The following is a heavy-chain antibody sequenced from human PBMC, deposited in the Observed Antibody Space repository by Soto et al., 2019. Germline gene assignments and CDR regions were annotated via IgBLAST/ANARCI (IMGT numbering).Heavy chain of an antibody. V-gene: IGHV3-53*01. CDR3: GTQRGGGGY. CDR2: IYSGGYT. CDR1: GFTVSNNY. D-gene: IGHD6-25*01. J-gene: IGHJ4*02. Sequence: ESGGGLIQPGGSLRLSCAVSGFTVSNNYMSWVRQAPGKGLEGVSVIYSGGYTAYGDSVKGRFTISRDNSKNTLYLQMNSRGPGALVGYYRGTQRGGGGYWGQGTLVTVSS.